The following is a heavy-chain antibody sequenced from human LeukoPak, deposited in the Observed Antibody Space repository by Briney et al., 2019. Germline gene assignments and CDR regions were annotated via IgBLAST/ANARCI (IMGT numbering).Heavy chain of an antibody. V-gene: IGHV4-38-2*02. CDR1: GYSISSGYY. Sequence: SETLSLTCTVSGYSISSGYYWGWIRQPPGKGLEWIGSIYHSGSTYYNPSLKSRVTISVDTSKNQFSLKLSSVTAADTAVYYCARRGGPYYYDSSGYYHDYWGQGTLVTVSS. CDR3: ARRGGPYYYDSSGYYHDY. J-gene: IGHJ4*02. D-gene: IGHD3-22*01. CDR2: IYHSGST.